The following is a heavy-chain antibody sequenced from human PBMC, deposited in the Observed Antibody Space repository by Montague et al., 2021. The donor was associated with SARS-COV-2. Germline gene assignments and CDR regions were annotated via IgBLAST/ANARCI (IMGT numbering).Heavy chain of an antibody. CDR3: ARDPEYDILTGYSFDY. CDR1: GFTFSSYA. Sequence: SLRLSCAASGFTFSSYAMHWVRQAPGKGLEWVAVISYDGSNKYYADSVKGRFTISRDNSKNTLYLQMNSLRAEDTAVCYCARDPEYDILTGYSFDYWGQGTLVTVSS. CDR2: ISYDGSNK. J-gene: IGHJ4*02. V-gene: IGHV3-30-3*01. D-gene: IGHD3-9*01.